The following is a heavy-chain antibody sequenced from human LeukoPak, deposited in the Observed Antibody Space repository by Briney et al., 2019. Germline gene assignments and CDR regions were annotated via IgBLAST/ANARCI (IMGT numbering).Heavy chain of an antibody. J-gene: IGHJ6*02. CDR2: ISSSSSYI. CDR1: GFTFSSYS. CDR3: ARVIPDYDFWSGYVVRVYGMDV. V-gene: IGHV3-21*01. Sequence: PGGSLRLSCAASGFTFSSYSMNWVRQAPGKGLEWVSSISSSSSYIYYADSVKGRFTISRDNAKNSLYLQMNSLRDEDTAVYYCARVIPDYDFWSGYVVRVYGMDVWGQGTTVTVSS. D-gene: IGHD3-3*01.